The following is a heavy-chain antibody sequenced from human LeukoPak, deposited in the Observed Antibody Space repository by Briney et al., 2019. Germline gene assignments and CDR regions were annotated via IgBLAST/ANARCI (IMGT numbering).Heavy chain of an antibody. V-gene: IGHV4-59*11. Sequence: SETLSLTCTVSGGSISGHHWSWIRQAPGKGLEWIGNIFYSGSTNYNPSLESRVTMAVDTSRNQFSLKLNSMTAADTAVYSCARDNGSGYIYWFDPWGQGTLVTVSS. D-gene: IGHD3-10*01. CDR3: ARDNGSGYIYWFDP. J-gene: IGHJ5*02. CDR2: IFYSGST. CDR1: GGSISGHH.